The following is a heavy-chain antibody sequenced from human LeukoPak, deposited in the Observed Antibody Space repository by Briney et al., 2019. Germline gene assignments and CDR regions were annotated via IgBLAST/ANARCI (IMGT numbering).Heavy chain of an antibody. J-gene: IGHJ6*02. CDR2: INHSGST. Sequence: PSETLSLTCAVYGGSFSGYYWSWIRQPPGKGLKWIGEINHSGSTNYNPSLKSRVTISVDTSKNQFSLKLSSVTAADTAVYYCARVHSSGYYRPYGMDVWGQGTTVTVSS. V-gene: IGHV4-34*01. D-gene: IGHD3-22*01. CDR3: ARVHSSGYYRPYGMDV. CDR1: GGSFSGYY.